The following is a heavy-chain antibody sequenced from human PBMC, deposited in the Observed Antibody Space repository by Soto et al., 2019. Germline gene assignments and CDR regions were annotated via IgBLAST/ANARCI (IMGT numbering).Heavy chain of an antibody. CDR1: GGSISSYY. D-gene: IGHD1-20*01. Sequence: QVQLQESGPGLVKPSETLSLTCTVSGGSISSYYWSWIRQPPGQGLEWIGYIYYNGSTNYNPSPKCRVPIPVDTTKNQSSLKMSSAPAADTAVYYGASLKVSTSYWCDPWGQGTLVTVSS. V-gene: IGHV4-59*08. CDR3: ASLKVSTSYWCDP. J-gene: IGHJ5*02. CDR2: IYYNGST.